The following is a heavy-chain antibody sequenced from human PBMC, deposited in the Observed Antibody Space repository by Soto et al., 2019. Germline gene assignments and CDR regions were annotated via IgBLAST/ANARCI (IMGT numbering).Heavy chain of an antibody. CDR1: GGSFSGYY. D-gene: IGHD3-10*01. V-gene: IGHV4-34*01. J-gene: IGHJ4*02. Sequence: PSETLSLTCAVYGGSFSGYYWSWIRQPPGEGLEWIGEINHSGSTNYNPSLKSRVTISVDTSKNQFSLKLSSVTAADTAVYYCARGATFGSGSYLDYWGQGTLVTVSS. CDR2: INHSGST. CDR3: ARGATFGSGSYLDY.